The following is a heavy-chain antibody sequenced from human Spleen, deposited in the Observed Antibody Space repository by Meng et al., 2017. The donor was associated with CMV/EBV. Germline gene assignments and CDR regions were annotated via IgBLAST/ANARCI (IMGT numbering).Heavy chain of an antibody. CDR3: ARGGTFDWNYEDY. Sequence: ASGFSVRNNYMNWVRQAPGKGLEWASGINWNGDSTAYADSVKGRFTISSDNAKNSLYLQMNSLRAEDTAFYYCARGGTFDWNYEDYWGQGTLVTVSS. D-gene: IGHD1-7*01. J-gene: IGHJ4*02. CDR2: INWNGDST. V-gene: IGHV3-20*03. CDR1: GFSVRNNY.